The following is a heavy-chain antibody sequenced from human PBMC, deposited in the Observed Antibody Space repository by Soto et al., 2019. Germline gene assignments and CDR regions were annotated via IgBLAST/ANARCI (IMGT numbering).Heavy chain of an antibody. CDR2: IYYSGST. D-gene: IGHD3-22*01. CDR1: GGSISSYY. Sequence: SETLSLTCTVSGGSISSYYWSWIRQPPGKGLEWIGYIYYSGSTNYNPSLKSRVTISVDTSKNQFSLKLSSVTAADTAVYYCARSGFYYDMDPSKGWLDPWGQGTLVTVSS. V-gene: IGHV4-59*01. CDR3: ARSGFYYDMDPSKGWLDP. J-gene: IGHJ5*02.